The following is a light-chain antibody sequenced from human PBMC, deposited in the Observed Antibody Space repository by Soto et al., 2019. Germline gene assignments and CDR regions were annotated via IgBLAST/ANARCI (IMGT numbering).Light chain of an antibody. J-gene: IGKJ5*01. CDR2: AAS. V-gene: IGKV3-11*01. CDR3: QQRFDWPKIT. Sequence: EIVLTQSPGTLSLSPGEIATLSFSASQSVSNYLAWYQQKPGQAPRLLVSAASNRATGIPARFSGSGSGTDFTLTISSLEPEDFGVFYCQQRFDWPKITFGQGTRLEIK. CDR1: QSVSNY.